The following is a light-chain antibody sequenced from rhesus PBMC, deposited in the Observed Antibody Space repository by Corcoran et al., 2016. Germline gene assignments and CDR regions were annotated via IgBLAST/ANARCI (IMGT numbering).Light chain of an antibody. CDR1: QSLSNY. CDR2: RAS. V-gene: IGKV1-25*01. Sequence: DIQMTQSPSSLSASVGDRVTITCQASQSLSNYLDWYQQKPGKILKLLIYRASSLQSGIPSRFSGSGSGTDFTLNISSLQPEDFATYYCQQAYSYPLTFGGGTKV. J-gene: IGKJ4*01. CDR3: QQAYSYPLT.